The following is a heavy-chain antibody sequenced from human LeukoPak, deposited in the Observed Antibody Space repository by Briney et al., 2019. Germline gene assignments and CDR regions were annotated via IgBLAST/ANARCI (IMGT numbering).Heavy chain of an antibody. CDR3: GRVRCSGGTCYTYSSGWAFEF. Sequence: PGGSLRLSCAASGFACYWMTWVRQAPGKGLEWVSSISSSSGNIYYTDSVKGRFTISRDNAENSLYLQMNSLRVEDTAVYYCGRVRCSGGTCYTYSSGWAFEFWGQGTLVIVSS. D-gene: IGHD2-15*01. CDR1: GFACYW. V-gene: IGHV3-21*01. J-gene: IGHJ4*02. CDR2: ISSSSGNI.